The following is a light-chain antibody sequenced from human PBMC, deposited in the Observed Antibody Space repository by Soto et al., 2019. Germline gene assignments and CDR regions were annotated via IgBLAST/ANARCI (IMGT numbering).Light chain of an antibody. CDR2: GTN. V-gene: IGKV3-15*01. Sequence: EIVMTQSPATLSVSPGDGATLSCRASQSVGRSLAWYQRKPGQPPRPLIYGTNTRAAGIPARFSGSGSGTECTLTISSLQSEDSAVYYCQQYHSWPLTFGGGTDVEIK. J-gene: IGKJ4*01. CDR3: QQYHSWPLT. CDR1: QSVGRS.